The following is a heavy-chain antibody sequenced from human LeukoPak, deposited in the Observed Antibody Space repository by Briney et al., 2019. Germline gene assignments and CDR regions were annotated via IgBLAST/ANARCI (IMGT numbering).Heavy chain of an antibody. CDR1: GGSIRSYY. J-gene: IGHJ4*02. D-gene: IGHD4-17*01. CDR2: ISNTVST. CDR3: ARAVGDYTFDY. V-gene: IGHV4-59*01. Sequence: PSETLSLTCTVSGGSIRSYYWSWFRQPPGEGLEWIAYISNTVSTKYNPSLRSRVTISVDTYKNQFSLKLSSVTAADTAVYYCARAVGDYTFDYWGQGALVTVSS.